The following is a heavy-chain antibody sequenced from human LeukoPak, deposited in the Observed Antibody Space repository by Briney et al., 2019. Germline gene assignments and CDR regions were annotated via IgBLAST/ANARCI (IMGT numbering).Heavy chain of an antibody. CDR2: ISGSGGST. CDR1: GFTFSSYA. D-gene: IGHD6-19*01. CDR3: AKIPYPMYSSGSPFDY. J-gene: IGHJ4*02. Sequence: GGSLRLSCAASGFTFSSYAMSWVRHAPGKGLEWVSAISGSGGSTYYADSAKGRLTISRDNSKNTLYLQMNSLRAEDTAVYYCAKIPYPMYSSGSPFDYWGQGTLVTVSS. V-gene: IGHV3-23*01.